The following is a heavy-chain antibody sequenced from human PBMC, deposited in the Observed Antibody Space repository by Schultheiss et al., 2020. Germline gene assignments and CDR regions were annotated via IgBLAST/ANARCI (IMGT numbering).Heavy chain of an antibody. CDR1: GYTFTSYG. CDR2: ISAYNGNT. J-gene: IGHJ3*02. Sequence: ASVKVSCKASGYTFTSYGISWVRQAPGQGLEWMGWISAYNGNTNYAQKLQGRVTMTTDTSTSTAYMELRSLRSDDTAVYYCARVSYYYGSGSYFLRGDAFDIWGQGTMVTVSS. CDR3: ARVSYYYGSGSYFLRGDAFDI. D-gene: IGHD3-10*01. V-gene: IGHV1-18*01.